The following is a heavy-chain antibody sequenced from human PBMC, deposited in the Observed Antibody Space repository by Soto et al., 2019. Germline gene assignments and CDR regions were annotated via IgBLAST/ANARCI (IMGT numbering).Heavy chain of an antibody. D-gene: IGHD1-26*01. CDR1: GGSISSSSYY. V-gene: IGHV4-39*01. J-gene: IGHJ6*02. Sequence: QLQLQESGPGLVKPSETLSLTCTVSGGSISSSSYYWGWIRQPPGKGLEWIGSIYYSGSTYYNPSLKSRVTISVDTSKNQFSLKLSSVTAADTAVYYCASASGSYWGYYYYGMDVWGQGTTVTVSS. CDR3: ASASGSYWGYYYYGMDV. CDR2: IYYSGST.